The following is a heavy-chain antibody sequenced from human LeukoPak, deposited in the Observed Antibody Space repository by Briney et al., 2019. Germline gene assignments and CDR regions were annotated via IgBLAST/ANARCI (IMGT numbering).Heavy chain of an antibody. Sequence: SETLSLTCAVSGYSISSGYYWGWIRQPPGKGLEWIGSIYHSGSTYYNPSLKSRVTISVDTSKNQFSLQLSSVTAADTAVYYCAKSVVVPAATFDYWGQGTLVTVSS. CDR2: IYHSGST. CDR1: GYSISSGYY. J-gene: IGHJ4*02. CDR3: AKSVVVPAATFDY. V-gene: IGHV4-38-2*01. D-gene: IGHD2-2*01.